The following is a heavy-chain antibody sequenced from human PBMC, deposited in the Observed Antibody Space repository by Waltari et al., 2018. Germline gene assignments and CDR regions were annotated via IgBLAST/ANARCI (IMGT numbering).Heavy chain of an antibody. CDR3: ARVVGATLFDY. V-gene: IGHV3-74*01. Sequence: VQLVGSGGGLFRRGGPQRLPFEASGFTFRSYWMHWVRQAPGKGLVWVARINSDGRSTDYADSVKGRFTISRDNAKNTLYLQMNTLRAEDTAVYYCARVVGATLFDYWGQGTLVTASS. D-gene: IGHD1-26*01. CDR2: INSDGRST. J-gene: IGHJ4*02. CDR1: GFTFRSYW.